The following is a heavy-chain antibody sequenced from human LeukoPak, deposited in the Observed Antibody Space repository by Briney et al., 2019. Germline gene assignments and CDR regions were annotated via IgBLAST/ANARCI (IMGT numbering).Heavy chain of an antibody. CDR2: IYSTGII. CDR3: TRDSGTSGEVKFDP. CDR1: GGSITNYY. Sequence: SETLSLTCTVSGGSITNYYWSWIRQSAGKGLEWIGRIYSTGIITYNPSLKSRVTMSVDTSKNQLSLRLISVTAADTAVYYCTRDSGTSGEVKFDPWGQGSLVTVSS. V-gene: IGHV4-4*07. D-gene: IGHD3-10*01. J-gene: IGHJ5*02.